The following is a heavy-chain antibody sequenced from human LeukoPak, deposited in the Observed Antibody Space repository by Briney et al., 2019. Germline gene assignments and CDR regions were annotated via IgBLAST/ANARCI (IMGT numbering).Heavy chain of an antibody. CDR3: ARKIGFCSSGSCYFAF. CDR1: GFTFSSYA. V-gene: IGHV3-23*01. Sequence: PGGSLRLSCAASGFTFSSYAMSWVLQAPGKGPEWVSAISASGGSTFYVDSVKGRFIISRDNSKNTVYLQMDSLRAEDTAVYYCARKIGFCSSGSCYFAFWGQGTLVTVSS. J-gene: IGHJ4*02. CDR2: ISASGGST. D-gene: IGHD2-15*01.